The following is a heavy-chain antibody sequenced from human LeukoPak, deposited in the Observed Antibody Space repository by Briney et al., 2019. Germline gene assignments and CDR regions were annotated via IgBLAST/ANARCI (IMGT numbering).Heavy chain of an antibody. J-gene: IGHJ4*02. CDR2: IYSGGST. CDR3: ARETDGIAAIHGYYFDY. CDR1: GFTVSSNS. Sequence: PGGSLRLSCAASGFTVSSNSMGWVRQAPGKGLEWVSVIYSGGSTYYADSVKGRFTISRDNSKNTLYLQMNSLRAEDTAVYYCARETDGIAAIHGYYFDYWGQGTLVTVPS. V-gene: IGHV3-66*01. D-gene: IGHD6-25*01.